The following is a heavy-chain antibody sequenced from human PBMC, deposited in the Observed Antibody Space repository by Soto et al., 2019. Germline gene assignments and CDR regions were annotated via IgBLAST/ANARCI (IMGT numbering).Heavy chain of an antibody. V-gene: IGHV4-39*01. CDR1: SAPVSSSTYT. J-gene: IGHJ4*02. D-gene: IGHD6-19*01. CDR2: IYYSGST. CDR3: ARGLITGSHYSGGWYYFDS. Sequence: SGTLSLTCTVASAPVSSSTYTWGWIRQPPGKGLEWIGSIYYSGSTYYNPSLNSRVTVSVDTSKNQFSLKVTSVTAADTAVYYCARGLITGSHYSGGWYYFDSWGQGTQVTVSS.